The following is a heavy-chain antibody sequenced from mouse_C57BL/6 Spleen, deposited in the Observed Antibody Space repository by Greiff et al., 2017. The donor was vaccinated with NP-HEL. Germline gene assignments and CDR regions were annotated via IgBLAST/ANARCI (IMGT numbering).Heavy chain of an antibody. CDR1: GYTFTNYW. CDR3: ARSYGSSYYFDY. D-gene: IGHD1-1*01. V-gene: IGHV1-63*01. CDR2: IYPGGGYT. J-gene: IGHJ2*01. Sequence: VKLQQSGAELVRPGTSVKMSCKASGYTFTNYWIGWAKQRPGHGLEWIGDIYPGGGYTNYNEKFKGKVTLTADKSSSTAYMQFSSLTSEDSAIYYCARSYGSSYYFDYWGQGTTLTVSS.